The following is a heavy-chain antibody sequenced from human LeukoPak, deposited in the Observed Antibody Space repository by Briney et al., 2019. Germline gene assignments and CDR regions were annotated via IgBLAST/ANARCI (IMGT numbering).Heavy chain of an antibody. CDR3: AKDQLLLWFGELLPPDY. D-gene: IGHD3-10*01. CDR2: ISGSGGST. CDR1: GFTFSSYA. V-gene: IGHV3-23*01. Sequence: PGGSLRLSCAASGFTFSSYAMSWVRQAPGKGLEWVPAISGSGGSTYYADSVKGRFTISRDNSKNTLYLQMNSLRAEDTAVYYCAKDQLLLWFGELLPPDYWGQGTLVTVSS. J-gene: IGHJ4*02.